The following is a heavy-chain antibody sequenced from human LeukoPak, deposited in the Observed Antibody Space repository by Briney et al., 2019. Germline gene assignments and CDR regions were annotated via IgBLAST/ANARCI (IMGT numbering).Heavy chain of an antibody. CDR1: RYTFTGYD. D-gene: IGHD1-26*01. J-gene: IGHJ4*02. V-gene: IGHV1-2*02. CDR2: INPNSGDT. Sequence: EASVKVSCKASRYTFTGYDMHWVRQPPGQGLEWMGWINPNSGDTNSAQKFQGRVTMTRDTSISTAYMELSRLRSDDTAVYYCARGEVGATHFDYWGQGTLVTVSS. CDR3: ARGEVGATHFDY.